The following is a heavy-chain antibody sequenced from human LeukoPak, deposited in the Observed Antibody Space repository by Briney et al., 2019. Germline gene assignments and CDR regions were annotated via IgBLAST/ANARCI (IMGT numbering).Heavy chain of an antibody. J-gene: IGHJ4*02. D-gene: IGHD3-22*01. CDR1: GFTFSSYA. V-gene: IGHV3-23*01. Sequence: GGSQRLSCAASGFTFSSYAMSWVRQSPGKGLEWVSGIKGRFTISRDNPRNTLYLQMNSLRAEDTALYYCAIMHPYYDGNGYWVQWGQGTLVTVSS. CDR3: AIMHPYYDGNGYWVQ.